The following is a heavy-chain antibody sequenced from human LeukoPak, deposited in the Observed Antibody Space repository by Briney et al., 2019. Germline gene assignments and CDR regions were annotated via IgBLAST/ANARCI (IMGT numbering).Heavy chain of an antibody. Sequence: SQTLSLTCAISGDSVSNKDAAWNWIRQSPSRGLEWLGRTYYRSKWSNDYAVSVKSRITINPDTSKNQFSLQLRFVTPDDTAVYYCAGQSLGYVDYWGQGSRVTVSS. J-gene: IGHJ4*02. D-gene: IGHD2-15*01. CDR3: AGQSLGYVDY. CDR1: GDSVSNKDAA. CDR2: TYYRSKWSN. V-gene: IGHV6-1*01.